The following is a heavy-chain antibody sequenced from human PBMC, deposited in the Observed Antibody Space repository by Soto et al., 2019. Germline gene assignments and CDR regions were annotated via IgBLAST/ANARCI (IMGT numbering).Heavy chain of an antibody. CDR2: IYHSGST. V-gene: IGHV4-30-2*01. CDR1: GGSISSGGYS. D-gene: IGHD3-3*01. J-gene: IGHJ6*02. Sequence: PSETLSLTCAVSGGSISSGGYSWSWIWQPPGKGLEWIGYIYHSGSTYYNPSLKSRVTISVDRSKNQFSLKLSSVTAADTAVYYCASNHRHYDFWSGPGGYGMDVWGQGTTVTVSS. CDR3: ASNHRHYDFWSGPGGYGMDV.